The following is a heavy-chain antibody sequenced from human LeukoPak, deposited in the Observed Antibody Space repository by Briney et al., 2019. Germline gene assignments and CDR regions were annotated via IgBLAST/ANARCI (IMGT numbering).Heavy chain of an antibody. V-gene: IGHV3-23*01. D-gene: IGHD3-3*01. J-gene: IGHJ4*02. CDR3: AKEGPYYDFWSGPITLDY. Sequence: PGGSLRLSCVASRFQFSSYAMSWVRQAPGKGLEWVSAISGSGGSTYYADSVKGRFTISRDNSKNTLYLQMNSLRAEDTAVYYCAKEGPYYDFWSGPITLDYWGQGTLVTVSS. CDR2: ISGSGGST. CDR1: RFQFSSYA.